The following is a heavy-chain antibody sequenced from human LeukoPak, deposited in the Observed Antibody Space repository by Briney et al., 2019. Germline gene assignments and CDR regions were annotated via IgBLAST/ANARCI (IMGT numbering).Heavy chain of an antibody. Sequence: SETLSLTCTASGGSVSSGSYYWSWIRQPPGKGLEWIGYIYYSGSTNYNPSLKSRVTISLDTSQNQFSLKLSSVTAADTAVYYCAIIFVGTSWGFDYWGQGTLVTVSS. CDR1: GGSVSSGSYY. CDR2: IYYSGST. J-gene: IGHJ4*02. D-gene: IGHD6-13*01. CDR3: AIIFVGTSWGFDY. V-gene: IGHV4-61*01.